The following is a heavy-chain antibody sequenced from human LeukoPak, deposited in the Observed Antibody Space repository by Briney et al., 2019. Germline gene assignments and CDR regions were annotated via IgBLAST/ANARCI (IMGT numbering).Heavy chain of an antibody. J-gene: IGHJ4*02. Sequence: PGGSLRLSCAGSGFTLSSYSMDWVRQAPGKGLEWVSSISSSSSYIYYADSVKGRFTISRDNAKNSLYLQMNSLRAEGTAVYYCAKDRWELHPRNFDYWGQGTLVTVPS. CDR1: GFTLSSYS. CDR3: AKDRWELHPRNFDY. CDR2: ISSSSSYI. D-gene: IGHD1-26*01. V-gene: IGHV3-21*01.